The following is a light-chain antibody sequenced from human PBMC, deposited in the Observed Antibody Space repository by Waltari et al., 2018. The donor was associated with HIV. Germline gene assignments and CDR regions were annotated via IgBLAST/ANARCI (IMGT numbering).Light chain of an antibody. Sequence: QSVLTQPPSVSGAPGQRVTISCTGSSSNIGAGSDVHWYQQLPGTAPKLLIYDNNNRPSGVPDRFSGYTSGTSAPTAITGLHAEDEADYYCQSYDSGLRVFGGGTKLTVL. J-gene: IGLJ3*02. V-gene: IGLV1-40*01. CDR2: DNN. CDR1: SSNIGAGSD. CDR3: QSYDSGLRV.